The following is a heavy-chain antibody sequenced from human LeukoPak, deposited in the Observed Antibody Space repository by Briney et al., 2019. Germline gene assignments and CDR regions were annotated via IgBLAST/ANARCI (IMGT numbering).Heavy chain of an antibody. Sequence: PSETLSLTCTVSGGSISSSTYYWGWIRQPPGKGLECIGSIYYSGSTYYNPSLKSRVTISLDTSKNQFSLKLSSVTAADTAVYYCARHKQSGTYHDAFDIWGQGTMVTVSS. CDR2: IYYSGST. J-gene: IGHJ3*02. D-gene: IGHD1-26*01. CDR3: ARHKQSGTYHDAFDI. CDR1: GGSISSSTYY. V-gene: IGHV4-39*01.